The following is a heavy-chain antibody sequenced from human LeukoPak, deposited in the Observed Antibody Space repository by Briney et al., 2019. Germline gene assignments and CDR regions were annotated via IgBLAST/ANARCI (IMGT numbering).Heavy chain of an antibody. D-gene: IGHD3-22*01. V-gene: IGHV1-18*01. J-gene: IGHJ3*02. CDR3: ARVQYYYDSSGYPNDAFDI. CDR2: ISAYNGNT. CDR1: GYTFTSYG. Sequence: ASVKVSCKASGYTFTSYGISWVRQAPGQGLEWMGWISAYNGNTNYAQKLQGRVTVTTDTSTSTAYMELRSLRPDDTAVYYCARVQYYYDSSGYPNDAFDIWGQGTMVTVSS.